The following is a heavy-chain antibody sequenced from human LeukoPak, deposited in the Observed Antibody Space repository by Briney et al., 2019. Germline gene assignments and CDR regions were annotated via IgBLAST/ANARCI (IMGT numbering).Heavy chain of an antibody. CDR3: ATTTLAYCGGDCYSYWYFDL. J-gene: IGHJ2*01. Sequence: GESLKISCKGSGYSFTSYWIGWVRQMPGKDLEWMGIIYPGDSDTRYSPSFQGQVTISADKSISTAYLQWSSLKASDTAMYYCATTTLAYCGGDCYSYWYFDLWGRGTLVTASS. CDR1: GYSFTSYW. D-gene: IGHD2-21*02. V-gene: IGHV5-51*01. CDR2: IYPGDSDT.